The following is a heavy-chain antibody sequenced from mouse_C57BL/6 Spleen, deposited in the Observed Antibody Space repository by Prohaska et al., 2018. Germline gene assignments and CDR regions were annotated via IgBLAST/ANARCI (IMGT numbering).Heavy chain of an antibody. D-gene: IGHD2-1*01. CDR2: INPNNGGT. J-gene: IGHJ3*01. CDR1: GYTFTDYY. V-gene: IGHV1-26*01. CDR3: ARGGNYEWFAY. Sequence: VQLQLLGPELLKPWASVKISCTASGYTFTDYYMNWVKQSHGKSLEWIGDINPNNGGTSYNQKFKGKATLTVDKSSSTAYMELRSLTSEDSAVYYCARGGNYEWFAYWGQGSLVTVSA.